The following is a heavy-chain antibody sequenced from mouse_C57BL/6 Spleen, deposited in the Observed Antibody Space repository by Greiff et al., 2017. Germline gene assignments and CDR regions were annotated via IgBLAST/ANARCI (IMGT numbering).Heavy chain of an antibody. CDR1: GFTFSSYA. Sequence: EVMLVESGGGLVKPGGSLKLSCAASGFTFSSYAMSWVRQTPEKRLEWVATISAGGSYTYYPDKVKGRFTISRDNAKNNLYLQMSHLKSEDTAMYYCARDGAPYFDYWGQGTTLTVSS. CDR2: ISAGGSYT. V-gene: IGHV5-4*01. J-gene: IGHJ2*01. CDR3: ARDGAPYFDY.